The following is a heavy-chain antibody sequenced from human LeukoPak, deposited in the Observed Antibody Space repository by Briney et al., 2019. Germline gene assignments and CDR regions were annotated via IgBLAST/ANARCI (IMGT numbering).Heavy chain of an antibody. CDR2: INPNSGGT. J-gene: IGHJ4*02. V-gene: IGHV1-2*02. CDR3: ARGPAAVSLRGTYYFDY. CDR1: GYTFTGYY. D-gene: IGHD2-2*01. Sequence: GASVKVSCKASGYTFTGYYMHWVRQAPGQGLEWMGWINPNSGGTNYAQKFQGRVTMTRDTSISTAYMELSRLRSDDTAVYYCARGPAAVSLRGTYYFDYWGQGTLVTVSS.